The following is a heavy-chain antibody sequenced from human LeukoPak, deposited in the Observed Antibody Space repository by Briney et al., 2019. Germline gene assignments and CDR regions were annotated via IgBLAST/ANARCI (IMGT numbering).Heavy chain of an antibody. V-gene: IGHV4-59*11. CDR1: GASINTHY. D-gene: IGHD3/OR15-3a*01. CDR2: IYYSGST. Sequence: SETLSLTCTVSGASINTHYWTWIRQPPGKGLEWIGYIYYSGSTNYNPSLKSRVTISVDTSKNQFSLKLSSVTAADTAVYYCARSWTGAVAGWFDPWGQGTLVTVSS. CDR3: ARSWTGAVAGWFDP. J-gene: IGHJ5*02.